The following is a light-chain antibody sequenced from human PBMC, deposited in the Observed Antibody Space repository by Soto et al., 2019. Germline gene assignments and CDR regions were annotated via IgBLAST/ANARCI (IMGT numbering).Light chain of an antibody. CDR2: DVI. Sequence: QSALTQPRSVSGSPGQSVTISCTGTSSDVGVYNYVSWYQQHPGKAPQLVIYDVIKRPSGVPYRFSGSKSGNTASLTISGLKAEDEADYYCCSYAGSSLWVFGGGTKVTVL. CDR3: CSYAGSSLWV. J-gene: IGLJ3*02. V-gene: IGLV2-11*01. CDR1: SSDVGVYNY.